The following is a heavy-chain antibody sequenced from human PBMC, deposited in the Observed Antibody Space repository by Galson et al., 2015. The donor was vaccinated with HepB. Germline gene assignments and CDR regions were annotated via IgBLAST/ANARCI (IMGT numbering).Heavy chain of an antibody. V-gene: IGHV3-7*03. J-gene: IGHJ6*02. D-gene: IGHD3-10*01. CDR3: ARRMSLVRGIITEPYYYYGMDV. Sequence: SLRLSCAASEFTFSSYWMNWVRQAPGKGLEWVANINPDGSEKYYVASLKGRFTISRDNAKNSLYLQIDSRRAEDTDVYYCARRMSLVRGIITEPYYYYGMDVWGQGTTVTVAS. CDR1: EFTFSSYW. CDR2: INPDGSEK.